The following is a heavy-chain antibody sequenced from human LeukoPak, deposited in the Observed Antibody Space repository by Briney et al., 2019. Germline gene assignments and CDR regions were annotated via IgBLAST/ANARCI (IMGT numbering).Heavy chain of an antibody. D-gene: IGHD6-19*01. J-gene: IGHJ3*01. CDR1: GFTFNAFG. V-gene: IGHV3-48*04. CDR3: ARLPYPGYSSIPL. Sequence: GGSLRLSSAASGFTFNAFGMNWVRQAPGKGLEWVSYIGTTSGAIYYADSVKGRFTISRDNAKNTLYLQMNSLRAEDTAVYYCARLPYPGYSSIPLWGQGTMVTVSS. CDR2: IGTTSGAI.